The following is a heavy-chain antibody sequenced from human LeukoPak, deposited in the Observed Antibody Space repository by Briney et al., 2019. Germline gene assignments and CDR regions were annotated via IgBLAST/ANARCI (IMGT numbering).Heavy chain of an antibody. J-gene: IGHJ4*02. CDR3: ARSQSSSLIDY. CDR1: GFTFSSYS. V-gene: IGHV3-30*03. Sequence: GGSLRLSCAASGFTFSSYSMNWVRQAPGKGLEWVAVISYDGSNKYYADSVKGRFTISRDNSKNTLYLQMNSLRAEDTAVYYCARSQSSSLIDYWGQGTLVTVSS. D-gene: IGHD6-13*01. CDR2: ISYDGSNK.